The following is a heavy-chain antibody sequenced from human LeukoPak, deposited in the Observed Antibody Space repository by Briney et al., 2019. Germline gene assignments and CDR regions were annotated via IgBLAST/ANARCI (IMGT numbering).Heavy chain of an antibody. J-gene: IGHJ4*02. V-gene: IGHV4-39*07. CDR2: IYYSWST. Sequence: SETLSLTCTVSGGSIRSSSYYWGWIRHPPGKGLEWIGSIYYSWSTYYHPSRKGRVTISVDTSKNQFSLKLSSVTAADTAVYYCARAGGLTVTTFYWGQGTLVTVSS. D-gene: IGHD4-17*01. CDR3: ARAGGLTVTTFY. CDR1: GGSIRSSSYY.